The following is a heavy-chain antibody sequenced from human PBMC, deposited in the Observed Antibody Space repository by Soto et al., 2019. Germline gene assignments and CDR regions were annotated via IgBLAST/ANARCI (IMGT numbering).Heavy chain of an antibody. CDR1: GFSFTGYY. J-gene: IGHJ5*02. Sequence: ASVKVSCKASGFSFTGYYIHWLRQAPGQGLEWMGWINAHSGGTEYAQKFQGRVTLTRDTSIATAYLTLTSLTSDDTALYYCAKDLTRQLAYWLDPWGQGTQVTVTS. D-gene: IGHD6-6*01. CDR2: INAHSGGT. V-gene: IGHV1-2*02. CDR3: AKDLTRQLAYWLDP.